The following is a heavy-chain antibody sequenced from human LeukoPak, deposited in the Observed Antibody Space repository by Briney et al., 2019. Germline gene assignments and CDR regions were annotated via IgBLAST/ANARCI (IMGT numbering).Heavy chain of an antibody. J-gene: IGHJ4*02. D-gene: IGHD1-7*01. CDR3: AKELYNLNSWEDYFDF. V-gene: IGHV3-30*18. CDR1: GFTFSSYG. Sequence: PGGSLRLSCAASGFTFSSYGMHWVRQAPGKGLEWVAVISFDGSDRYYADSVKGRFTISRDTSKNTLYLQMNGLRTEDTAVYYCAKELYNLNSWEDYFDFWGQGSLVTVSS. CDR2: ISFDGSDR.